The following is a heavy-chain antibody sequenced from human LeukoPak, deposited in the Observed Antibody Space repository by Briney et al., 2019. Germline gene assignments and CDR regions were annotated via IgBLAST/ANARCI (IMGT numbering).Heavy chain of an antibody. CDR3: ARPRSSGWSAFDI. Sequence: SETLSLTCTVSGVSISSYYWSWIRQPPGKGLEWIGYIYYSGSTNYSPSLKSRVTISVDTSKNQFSLKLNSVTATDTAVYYCARPRSSGWSAFDIWGQGTMVIVSS. D-gene: IGHD6-19*01. V-gene: IGHV4-59*08. J-gene: IGHJ3*02. CDR2: IYYSGST. CDR1: GVSISSYY.